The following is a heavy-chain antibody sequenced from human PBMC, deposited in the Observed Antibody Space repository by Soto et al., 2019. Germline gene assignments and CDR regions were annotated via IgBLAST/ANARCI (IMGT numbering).Heavy chain of an antibody. D-gene: IGHD4-17*01. CDR3: ARGLIFPDYGDYYYYMDV. CDR1: GGSFSGYY. Sequence: QVQLQQWGAGLLKPSETLSITCAVYGGSFSGYYLSWIRQPPGKGLEWIGEINHSGSTNYNPSLKSRGTISVDTSKHQSSLKLSSGTAADTAVYYCARGLIFPDYGDYYYYMDVWGKGTTVTVSS. J-gene: IGHJ6*03. V-gene: IGHV4-34*01. CDR2: INHSGST.